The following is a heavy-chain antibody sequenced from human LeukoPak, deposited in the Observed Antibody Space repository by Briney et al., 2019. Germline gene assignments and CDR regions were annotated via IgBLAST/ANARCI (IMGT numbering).Heavy chain of an antibody. CDR2: ISWDGDST. CDR3: ATAPYDSIGIFDY. Sequence: GGSLRLSCAASGFTFYDYAMHWVRHAPGKGRECGSLISWDGDSTYYSDSVKGRFTISRENNKNSLYLQMNSLRTEDTALYYCATAPYDSIGIFDYWGQGTLVTVSS. J-gene: IGHJ4*02. D-gene: IGHD3-22*01. CDR1: GFTFYDYA. V-gene: IGHV3-43D*03.